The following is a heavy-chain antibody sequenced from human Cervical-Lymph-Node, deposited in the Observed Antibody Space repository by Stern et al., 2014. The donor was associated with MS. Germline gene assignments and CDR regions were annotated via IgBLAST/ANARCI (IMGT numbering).Heavy chain of an antibody. D-gene: IGHD4-17*01. CDR2: IIPNGGST. Sequence: VQLLQSGAELKKPGASMKVSCKTSGYTFRDYYIQWVRQAPGKGLEYRGWIIPNGGSTNYAQKLRGRVTMPSDTSINTAYLELNGLQSDDTAIYYCARDRYGDPFDYWGQGTLVTVSS. CDR3: ARDRYGDPFDY. CDR1: GYTFRDYY. J-gene: IGHJ4*02. V-gene: IGHV1-2*02.